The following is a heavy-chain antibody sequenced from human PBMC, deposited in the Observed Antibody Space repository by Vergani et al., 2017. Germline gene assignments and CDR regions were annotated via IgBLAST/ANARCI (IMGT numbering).Heavy chain of an antibody. CDR3: ATMKEASGYYGVDY. CDR1: GFTFSSYA. CDR2: ISGSGGST. J-gene: IGHJ4*02. V-gene: IGHV3-23*01. Sequence: EVQLLESGGGLVQPGGSLRLSCAASGFTFSSYAMSWVRQAPGKGLEWVSAISGSGGSTYYADSVKGRFTISRDNSKNTLYLQMNSLRAEDTAVYYCATMKEASGYYGVDYWGQGTLVTVSS. D-gene: IGHD3-3*01.